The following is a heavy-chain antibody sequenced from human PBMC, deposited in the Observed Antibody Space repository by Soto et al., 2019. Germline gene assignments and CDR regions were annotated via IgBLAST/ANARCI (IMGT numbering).Heavy chain of an antibody. V-gene: IGHV1-18*01. CDR1: GYTFTSYG. D-gene: IGHD4-17*01. CDR3: AREDHEEAQNSYGDYYKFPRAFDI. CDR2: ISAYNGNT. J-gene: IGHJ3*02. Sequence: ASVKVSCKASGYTFTSYGISWVRQAPGQGLEWMGWISAYNGNTNYAQKLQGRVTMTTDTSTSTAYMELRSLRSDDTAVYYCAREDHEEAQNSYGDYYKFPRAFDIWGQGTMVTVSS.